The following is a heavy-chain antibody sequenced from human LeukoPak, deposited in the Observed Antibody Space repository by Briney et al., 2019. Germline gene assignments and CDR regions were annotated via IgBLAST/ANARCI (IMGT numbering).Heavy chain of an antibody. CDR2: ISAYNGNT. Sequence: GASVKVSCKASGYTFTSYGISWVRQAPGQGLDWMGWISAYNGNTNYAQKLQGRVTMTTDTSTSTAYMELRSLRSDDTAVYYCAREAYCSSTSCYIHDFDYWGQGTLVTVSS. V-gene: IGHV1-18*01. CDR1: GYTFTSYG. J-gene: IGHJ4*02. CDR3: AREAYCSSTSCYIHDFDY. D-gene: IGHD2-2*02.